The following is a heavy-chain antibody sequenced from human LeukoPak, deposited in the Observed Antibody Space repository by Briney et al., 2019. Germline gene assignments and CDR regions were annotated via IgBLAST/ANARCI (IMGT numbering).Heavy chain of an antibody. CDR2: ISYDGSNK. Sequence: GGSLRLSCAASGFTFSSYGMHWVRQAPGKGLEWVAVISYDGSNKYYAGSVKGRFTISRDNSKNTLYLQMNSLRAEDTAVYYCAKSVDTAMVTDYWGQGTLVTVSS. J-gene: IGHJ4*02. CDR3: AKSVDTAMVTDY. CDR1: GFTFSSYG. D-gene: IGHD5-18*01. V-gene: IGHV3-30*18.